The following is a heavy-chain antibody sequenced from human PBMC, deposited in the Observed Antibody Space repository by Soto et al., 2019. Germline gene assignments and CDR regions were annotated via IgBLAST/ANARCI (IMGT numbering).Heavy chain of an antibody. V-gene: IGHV1-18*01. Sequence: SGYTFTSYGISWVRQAPGQGLEWMGWISAYNGNTNYAQKLQGRVTMTTDTSTSTAYMELRSLRSDDTAVYYCARGYTAMVTGAFDIWGQGTMVTVSS. J-gene: IGHJ3*02. CDR3: ARGYTAMVTGAFDI. D-gene: IGHD5-18*01. CDR1: GYTFTSYG. CDR2: ISAYNGNT.